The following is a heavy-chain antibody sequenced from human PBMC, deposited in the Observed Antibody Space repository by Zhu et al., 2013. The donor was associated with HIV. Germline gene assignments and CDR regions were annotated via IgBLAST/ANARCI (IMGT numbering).Heavy chain of an antibody. CDR3: AREQQLALYYYYYGLDV. V-gene: IGHV1-2*02. CDR1: GHTFTDDY. CDR2: INPDSGGT. Sequence: QVQLVQSGAEVKKPGASVKVSCKASGHTFTDDYIHWVRQAPGQGLEWMGWINPDSGGTNYAQHFQGRVTMTRDTSISTAYMELSRLRSDDTAVYYCAREQQLALYYYYYGLDVWGQGTTVTVS. D-gene: IGHD6-13*01. J-gene: IGHJ6*02.